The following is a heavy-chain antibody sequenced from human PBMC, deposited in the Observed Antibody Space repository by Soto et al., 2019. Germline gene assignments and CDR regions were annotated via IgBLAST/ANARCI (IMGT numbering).Heavy chain of an antibody. CDR1: GYDFTTYG. CDR2: ISAHNGNT. J-gene: IGHJ4*02. D-gene: IGHD1-1*01. CDR3: ARGRYGDY. V-gene: IGHV1-18*01. Sequence: QVHLVQSGAGVKKPGASVKVSCKGSGYDFTTYGITWVRQAPGQGLEWMAWISAHNGNTDYAQKLQGRVTVTRDTSTSTAYMELRSLRSDDTAVYYCARGRYGDYWGQGALVTVSS.